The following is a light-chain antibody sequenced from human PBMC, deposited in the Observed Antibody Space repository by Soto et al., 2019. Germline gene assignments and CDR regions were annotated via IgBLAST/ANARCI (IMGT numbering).Light chain of an antibody. CDR2: LDISGSY. CDR3: ENWDRNLLV. V-gene: IGLV4-60*02. CDR1: SGHTSYI. J-gene: IGLJ2*01. Sequence: QLVLTQSSSASASLGSSVKLTCTLSSGHTSYIIAWHQQQPGKAPRYLMKLDISGSYNKGSGVPDRFSGSSSGADRYLTNPQLQVEEEGCFYCENWDRNLLVFGGGTKVTVL.